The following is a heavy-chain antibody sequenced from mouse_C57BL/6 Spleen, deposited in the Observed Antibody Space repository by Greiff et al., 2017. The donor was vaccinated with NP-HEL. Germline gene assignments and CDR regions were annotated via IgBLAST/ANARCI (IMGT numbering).Heavy chain of an antibody. Sequence: QVQLQQPGAELVKPGASVKMSCKASGYTFTSYWITWVKQRPGQGLEWIGDIYPGSGSTNYNEKFKSKATLTVDTSASTAYMQLSSLTSEDSAVYYCARWDYGSSYDYWGQGTTLTVSS. J-gene: IGHJ2*01. V-gene: IGHV1-55*01. CDR3: ARWDYGSSYDY. CDR1: GYTFTSYW. D-gene: IGHD1-1*01. CDR2: IYPGSGST.